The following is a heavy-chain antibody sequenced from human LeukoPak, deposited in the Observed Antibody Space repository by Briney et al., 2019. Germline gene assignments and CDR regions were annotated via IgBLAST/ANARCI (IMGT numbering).Heavy chain of an antibody. J-gene: IGHJ4*02. Sequence: SETLSLTCTVSGGSISSHYWSWIRQPPGKGLEWIGYIFSSGGTNYNPSLKSRVTISLDTSKNQFSLKLSSVTAADTAVYYCATYRSRGFDYWGQGTLVTVSS. CDR1: GGSISSHY. D-gene: IGHD2-21*01. CDR3: ATYRSRGFDY. CDR2: IFSSGGT. V-gene: IGHV4-59*11.